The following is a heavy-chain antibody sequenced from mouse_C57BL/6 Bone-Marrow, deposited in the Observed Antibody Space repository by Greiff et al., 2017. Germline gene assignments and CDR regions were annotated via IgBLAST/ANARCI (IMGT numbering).Heavy chain of an antibody. D-gene: IGHD2-4*01. V-gene: IGHV5-17*01. CDR1: GFTFSDYG. J-gene: IGHJ3*01. CDR3: ARRDYDFPAWFAY. CDR2: ISSGSSSI. Sequence: EVQVVESGGGLVKPGASLKLSCAASGFTFSDYGMHWVRQAPGKGLEWVAYISSGSSSIYYADTVKGRFTISRDKAKSTLSVQMSSLRSEDTAMYDCARRDYDFPAWFAYWGQGTLVTVSA.